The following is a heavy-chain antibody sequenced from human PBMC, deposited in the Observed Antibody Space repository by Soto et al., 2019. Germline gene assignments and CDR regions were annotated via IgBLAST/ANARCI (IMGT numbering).Heavy chain of an antibody. D-gene: IGHD5-12*01. CDR1: EVTFAFYD. V-gene: IGHV3-23*01. J-gene: IGHJ3*01. CDR3: VKEGRDRNCRGFSAF. CDR2: ITSGGGVA. Sequence: LSCVSFEVTFAFYDMAWARQAPVKGLEWVSLITSGGGVANCADSVKGRFTISRDNSKNTLYLQMNSLRAEDTAIYHCVKEGRDRNCRGFSAFWGRGTMVPDSP.